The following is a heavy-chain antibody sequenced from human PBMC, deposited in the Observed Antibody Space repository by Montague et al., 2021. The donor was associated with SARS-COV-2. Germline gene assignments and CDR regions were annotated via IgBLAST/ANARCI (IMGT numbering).Heavy chain of an antibody. CDR1: GGSVSSRSHF. Sequence: TLSLTCTVSGGSVSSRSHFWSWIRQPAGKGLEWFGHIYATGXAXYXXXXEXRVAISVDTSNNQFSLRLNSVTAADTAVYYCTRVVVVVPASPAPTLFDPWGQGSLVTVSS. CDR3: TRVVVVVPASPAPTLFDP. V-gene: IGHV4-61*09. D-gene: IGHD2-15*01. J-gene: IGHJ5*02. CDR2: IYATGXA.